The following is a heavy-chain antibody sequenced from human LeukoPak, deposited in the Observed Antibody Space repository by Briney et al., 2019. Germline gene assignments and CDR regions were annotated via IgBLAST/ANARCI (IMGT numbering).Heavy chain of an antibody. CDR2: ISHTEGT. CDR3: ARIRCGHSGSVCYNH. CDR1: GVSINDYY. J-gene: IGHJ4*02. Sequence: SETLSLTCGVFGVSINDYYWSWIRQSPGKGLEWIGEISHTEGTRYNPSLESRVTMSVGTSENQLSLKLIFVTAADTAVYYCARIRCGHSGSVCYNHWGLGTLVTISS. D-gene: IGHD3-9*01. V-gene: IGHV4-34*01.